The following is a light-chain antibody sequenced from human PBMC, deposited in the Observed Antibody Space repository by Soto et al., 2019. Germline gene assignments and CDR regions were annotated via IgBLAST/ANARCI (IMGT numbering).Light chain of an antibody. J-gene: IGKJ2*01. CDR1: QSISSW. Sequence: DIQMTQSPSTLSASVGDRVTINCRASQSISSWLAWYQQKPGKAPKLLIYKASSLESGVPSRFSGSGSGTEFTLTISSLQPDDFATYYCQQYNSYWTFGQGTKLEIK. CDR2: KAS. CDR3: QQYNSYWT. V-gene: IGKV1-5*03.